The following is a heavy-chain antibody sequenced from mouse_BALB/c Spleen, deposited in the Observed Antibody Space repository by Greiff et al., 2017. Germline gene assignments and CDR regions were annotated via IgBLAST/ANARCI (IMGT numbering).Heavy chain of an antibody. CDR1: GFTFSDYY. D-gene: IGHD1-1*01. V-gene: IGHV5-4*02. J-gene: IGHJ4*01. CDR3: ARDEGYGSSYYAMDY. Sequence: EVHLVESGGGLVKPGGSLKLSCAASGFTFSDYYMYWVRQTPEKRLEWVATISDGGSYTYYPDSVKGRFTISRDNAKNNLYLQMSSLKSEDTAMYYCARDEGYGSSYYAMDYWGQGTSVTVSS. CDR2: ISDGGSYT.